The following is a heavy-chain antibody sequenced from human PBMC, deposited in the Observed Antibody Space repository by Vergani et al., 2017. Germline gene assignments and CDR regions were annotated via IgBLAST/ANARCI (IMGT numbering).Heavy chain of an antibody. CDR3: ARDPVYCSGGSCYPYYFDY. CDR2: ISSSSSYI. J-gene: IGHJ4*02. D-gene: IGHD2-15*01. Sequence: WVLSISSSSSYIYYADSVKGRFTISRDNAKNSLYLQINSLRAEDTAVYYCARDPVYCSGGSCYPYYFDYWGQGTLVTVSS. V-gene: IGHV3-21*01.